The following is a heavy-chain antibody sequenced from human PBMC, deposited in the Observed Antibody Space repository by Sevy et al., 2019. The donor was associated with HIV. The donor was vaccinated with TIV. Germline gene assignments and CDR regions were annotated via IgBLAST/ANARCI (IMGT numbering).Heavy chain of an antibody. CDR2: IHHSGST. V-gene: IGHV4-34*01. CDR3: ARGRMISSRWFDP. Sequence: SEILSLTCAVFDGSFSAYYWNWIRQPPGKGLEWIGEIHHSGSTNYNPSIKSRVTISVDTSRNQLALKLSSVTAADTAVYYCARGRMISSRWFDPWGQGTLVTVSS. D-gene: IGHD6-6*01. CDR1: DGSFSAYY. J-gene: IGHJ5*02.